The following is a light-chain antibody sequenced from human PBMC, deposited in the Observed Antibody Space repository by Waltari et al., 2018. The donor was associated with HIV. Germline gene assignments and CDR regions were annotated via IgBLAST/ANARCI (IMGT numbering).Light chain of an antibody. V-gene: IGKV3-15*01. Sequence: EIVLTQSPGTLSLSPGGRATLSCRASQSVSSRFLAWYQQKPGQAPRLLIYGAFGRAAGIPARFSGGGSGTEFTLTISSLQSEDVAVYYCQQYENWPPITFGQGTRLEIK. J-gene: IGKJ5*01. CDR3: QQYENWPPIT. CDR1: QSVSSRF. CDR2: GAF.